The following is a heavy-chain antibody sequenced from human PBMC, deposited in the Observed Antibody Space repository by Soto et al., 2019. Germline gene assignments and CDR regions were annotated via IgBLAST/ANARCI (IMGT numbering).Heavy chain of an antibody. D-gene: IGHD3-22*01. CDR3: ARVRKFPLDYYDSSGSYYGMDV. CDR2: INPNSGGT. V-gene: IGHV1-2*02. CDR1: GYTFTGYY. Sequence: ASVKVSCKASGYTFTGYYMHWVRQAPGQGLEWMGWINPNSGGTNYAQKFQGRVTMTRDTSISTAYMELSRLRSDDTAVYYCARVRKFPLDYYDSSGSYYGMDVWGQGTTVTVSS. J-gene: IGHJ6*02.